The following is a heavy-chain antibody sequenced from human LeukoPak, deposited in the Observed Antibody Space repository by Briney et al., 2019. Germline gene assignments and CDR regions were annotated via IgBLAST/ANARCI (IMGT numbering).Heavy chain of an antibody. Sequence: SETLSLTCTVSGYSISSGYYWGWIRQPPGKGLEWIGSIYHSGSTYYNPSLKSRVTISVDTSKNQFSLKLSSVTAADTAVYYCARSGRGYSYGYDYWGQGTLVTVSS. V-gene: IGHV4-38-2*02. CDR2: IYHSGST. CDR1: GYSISSGYY. CDR3: ARSGRGYSYGYDY. J-gene: IGHJ4*02. D-gene: IGHD5-18*01.